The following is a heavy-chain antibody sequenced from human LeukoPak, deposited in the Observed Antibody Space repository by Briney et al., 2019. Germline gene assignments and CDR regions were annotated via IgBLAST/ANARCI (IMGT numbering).Heavy chain of an antibody. CDR1: GFTLSNHW. D-gene: IGHD3-3*01. CDR2: IKQGGSDK. CDR3: ARDGYYASGAYYYYAMDV. Sequence: PGGSLRLSCEASGFTLSNHWMTWVRQAPGKGLEWVATIKQGGSDKFYVDSVKGRFTISRDNAKSSLYLQMDSLRAEDTALYYCARDGYYASGAYYYYAMDVWGQGTTVTVSS. J-gene: IGHJ6*02. V-gene: IGHV3-7*01.